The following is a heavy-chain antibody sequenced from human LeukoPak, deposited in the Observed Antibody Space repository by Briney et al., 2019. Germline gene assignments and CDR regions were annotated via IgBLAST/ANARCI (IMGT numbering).Heavy chain of an antibody. V-gene: IGHV4-30-2*01. CDR1: GGSISSGGYY. D-gene: IGHD2-2*01. CDR3: ARELCSSTSCYEPAYYYTDV. J-gene: IGHJ6*03. CDR2: IYHSGST. Sequence: SQTLSLTCTVSGGSISSGGYYWSWIRQPPGKGLEWIGYIYHSGSTYYNPSLKSRVTISVDRSKNQFSLKLSSVTAADTAVYYCARELCSSTSCYEPAYYYTDVWGKGTTVTVSS.